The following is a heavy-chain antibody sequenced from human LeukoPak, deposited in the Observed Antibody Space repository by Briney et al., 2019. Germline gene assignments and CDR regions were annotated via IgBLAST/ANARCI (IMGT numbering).Heavy chain of an antibody. D-gene: IGHD3-16*01. V-gene: IGHV3-30*02. CDR3: ASWGF. CDR1: GFTYSHNG. CDR2: IQYDGNTI. Sequence: GGSLRLSCVASGFTYSHNGMHWVRQAPGKGLEWVAFIQYDGNTIFYADSVKGRFTISRDNSKNTLYLQMNSLRAEDTAVYYCASWGFWGQGTLVTVSS. J-gene: IGHJ4*02.